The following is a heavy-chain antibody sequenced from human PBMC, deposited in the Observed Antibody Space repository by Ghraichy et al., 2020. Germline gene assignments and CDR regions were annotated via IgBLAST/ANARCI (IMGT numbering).Heavy chain of an antibody. V-gene: IGHV1-69*13. Sequence: SVKVPCKASGGTFSSYAISWVRQAPGQGLEWMGGIIPIFGTANYAQKFQGRVPITADESTSTAYMELSSLRSEDTAVYYCASAVVAATLAYCGGDCPHGAFDSWGQGTMVTVSS. J-gene: IGHJ3*02. D-gene: IGHD2-21*02. CDR1: GGTFSSYA. CDR3: ASAVVAATLAYCGGDCPHGAFDS. CDR2: IIPIFGTA.